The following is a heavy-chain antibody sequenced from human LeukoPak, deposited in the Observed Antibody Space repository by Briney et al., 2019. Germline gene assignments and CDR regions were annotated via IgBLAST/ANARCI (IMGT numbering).Heavy chain of an antibody. V-gene: IGHV3-21*01. CDR1: RLSFNTFN. CDR2: IPSGVDYI. D-gene: IGHD3-9*01. Sequence: GGSVRLSCAASRLSFNTFNMNWVRQAPGKGLEWVSSIPSGVDYIYYADSVKGRFTTSRDNAKNSLSLQLNSLRVEDTAVYYCARGHYDVLAASYKWTPDYWGQGTLVTVSS. CDR3: ARGHYDVLAASYKWTPDY. J-gene: IGHJ4*02.